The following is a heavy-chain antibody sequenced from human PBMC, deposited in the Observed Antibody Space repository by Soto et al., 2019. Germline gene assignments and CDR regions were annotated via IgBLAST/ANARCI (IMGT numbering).Heavy chain of an antibody. V-gene: IGHV4-61*01. D-gene: IGHD3-9*01. Sequence: SETLSLTCSVSGGSVSNDRNFWSWIRQPPGRGLEWIGYIYYRGTTNYNPSLKSRVTISLDTPKNQFSLKLSSVTAADTAVYYCARHPGYYDILTGYTTYYFDSWGQGILVTVSS. CDR1: GGSVSNDRNF. CDR2: IYYRGTT. J-gene: IGHJ4*02. CDR3: ARHPGYYDILTGYTTYYFDS.